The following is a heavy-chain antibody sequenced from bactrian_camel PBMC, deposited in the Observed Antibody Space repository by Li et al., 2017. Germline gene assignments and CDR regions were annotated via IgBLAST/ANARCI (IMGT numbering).Heavy chain of an antibody. CDR2: VDRDGTT. CDR3: RTGYCSGRSWALLDMN. Sequence: LVESGGGSVDAGGSLTLSCSVSQDISTGVCMAYFRQVPGKEAEKVAAVDRDGTTIYEDSVKGRFTISKDNTEKTLTLRATSLEPEDTAMYYCRTGYCSGRSWALLDMNWGQGTQVTVS. D-gene: IGHD2*01. CDR1: QDISTGVC. J-gene: IGHJ4*01. V-gene: IGHV3S53*01.